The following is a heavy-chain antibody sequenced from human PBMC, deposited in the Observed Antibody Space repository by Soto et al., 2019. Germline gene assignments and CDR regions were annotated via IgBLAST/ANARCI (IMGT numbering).Heavy chain of an antibody. CDR3: ARGRYGDY. J-gene: IGHJ4*02. Sequence: QVHLVQSGAEVKKPGASVKVSCKGSGYAFTTYGITWVRQAPGQGLEWMGWISAHNGNTSYAQKLQSGVTVTRDTSTSTAYLELRSLRSDDTAVHYCARGRYGDYWGQGAVVTVSS. CDR1: GYAFTTYG. D-gene: IGHD1-1*01. V-gene: IGHV1-18*01. CDR2: ISAHNGNT.